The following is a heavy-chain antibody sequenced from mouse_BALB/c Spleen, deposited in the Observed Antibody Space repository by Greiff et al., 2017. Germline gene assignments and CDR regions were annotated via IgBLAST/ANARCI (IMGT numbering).Heavy chain of an antibody. CDR1: GFSLTSYG. CDR3: AKHAEVRDS. D-gene: IGHD2-14*01. CDR2: IWSGGST. V-gene: IGHV2-2*01. Sequence: VQGVESGPGLVQPSQSLSITCTVSGFSLTSYGVHWVRQSPGKGLEWLGVIWSGGSTDYNAAFISRLSISKDNSKSQVFLKMNSLQTDDTAMYYCAKHAEVRDSWGQGTSVTVSS. J-gene: IGHJ4*01.